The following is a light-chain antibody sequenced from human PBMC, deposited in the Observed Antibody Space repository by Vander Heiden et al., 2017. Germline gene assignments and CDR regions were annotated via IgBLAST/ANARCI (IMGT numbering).Light chain of an antibody. J-gene: IGLJ3*02. CDR3: CSYAGSSTSPWV. V-gene: IGLV2-23*01. Sequence: QSALTQPASVSGSPGQSITISCTGTSSDIGSYNLVSWYQQHPGKAPKLMIYEGTKRPSGVSNRFSGSKSGNTASLTISGLQAEDEADYYCCSYAGSSTSPWVFGGGTKLTV. CDR1: SSDIGSYNL. CDR2: EGT.